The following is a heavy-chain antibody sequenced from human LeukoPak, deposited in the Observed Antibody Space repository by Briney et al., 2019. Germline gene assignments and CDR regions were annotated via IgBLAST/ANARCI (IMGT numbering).Heavy chain of an antibody. CDR2: NNPNSGGT. CDR1: GYTFTGYY. CDR3: ARDGEYCSSTSCQVDY. J-gene: IGHJ4*02. D-gene: IGHD2-2*01. Sequence: GASVKVSCKASGYTFTGYYMHWVRQAPGQGLEWMGWNNPNSGGTNYAQKFQGRVTMTRDTSISTAYTELSRLRSDDTAVYYCARDGEYCSSTSCQVDYWGQGTLVTVSS. V-gene: IGHV1-2*02.